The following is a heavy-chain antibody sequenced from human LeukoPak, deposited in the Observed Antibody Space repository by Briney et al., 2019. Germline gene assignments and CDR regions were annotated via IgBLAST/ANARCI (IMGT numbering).Heavy chain of an antibody. V-gene: IGHV5-51*01. CDR1: GYSFTSYW. D-gene: IGHD6-13*01. CDR2: IYPGDSDT. Sequence: GESLKISCKGSGYSFTSYWIGWVRQMPGKGLEWMGIIYPGDSDTRYSPSFQGQVTISADKSISTAYLQWSSLKASDTAMYYCARQGAQQLAYNWFDPWGQGTLVSVSS. J-gene: IGHJ5*02. CDR3: ARQGAQQLAYNWFDP.